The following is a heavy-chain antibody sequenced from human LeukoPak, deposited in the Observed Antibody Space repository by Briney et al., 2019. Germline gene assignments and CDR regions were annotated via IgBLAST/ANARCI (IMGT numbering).Heavy chain of an antibody. CDR3: ARVPTTVTRYYFAY. CDR1: GGSLGDYA. Sequence: PSETLSLTCTVSGGSLGDYAWTWMRQPPGKGLEWIGYIYYSGSTNYNPSLKSRVTISVDTSKNQFSLKLSSVTAADTAVYYCARVPTTVTRYYFAYWGQGTLVTVSS. V-gene: IGHV4-59*01. D-gene: IGHD4-17*01. J-gene: IGHJ4*02. CDR2: IYYSGST.